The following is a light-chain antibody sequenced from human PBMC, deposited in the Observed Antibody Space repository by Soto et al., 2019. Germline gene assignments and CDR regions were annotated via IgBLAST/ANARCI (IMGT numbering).Light chain of an antibody. Sequence: QSALTQPASVSGSPGQSITISCTGTSSDVGSYNLVSWYQQHPGTAPKLMIYEGSKRPSGVSNRFSGSKSGNTASLTISGLQAEDEADYYCCSYAGSSTSWVFGGGTKLTVL. J-gene: IGLJ3*02. CDR1: SSDVGSYNL. CDR3: CSYAGSSTSWV. V-gene: IGLV2-23*01. CDR2: EGS.